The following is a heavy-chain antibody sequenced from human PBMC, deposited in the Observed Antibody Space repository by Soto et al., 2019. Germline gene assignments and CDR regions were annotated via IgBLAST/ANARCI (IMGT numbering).Heavy chain of an antibody. CDR2: ISSSSSYT. CDR3: ARDRIVVVPAAYYYGMDV. CDR1: GFTFSDYY. D-gene: IGHD2-2*01. V-gene: IGHV3-11*05. Sequence: QVQLVESGGGLVKPGGSLRLSCAASGFTFSDYYMSWIRQAPGKGLEWVSYISSSSSYTNYADSVKGRFTISRDNAKNSLYLQMNSLRAEDTAVYYCARDRIVVVPAAYYYGMDVWGQGTTVTVSS. J-gene: IGHJ6*02.